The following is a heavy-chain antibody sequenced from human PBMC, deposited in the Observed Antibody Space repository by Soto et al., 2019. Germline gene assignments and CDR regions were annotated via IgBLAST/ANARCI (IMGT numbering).Heavy chain of an antibody. CDR1: GYTFTSYY. V-gene: IGHV1-46*01. CDR3: ARDRLRFLDRTEFDY. D-gene: IGHD3-3*01. CDR2: INPSGGST. Sequence: QVQLVQSGAEVKKPGASVKVSCKASGYTFTSYYMHWVRQAPGQGLEWMGIINPSGGSTSYAQKFQGRVTMTRDTSTSTVYMELSSLRSEDTAVYYCARDRLRFLDRTEFDYWGQGTLVTVSS. J-gene: IGHJ4*02.